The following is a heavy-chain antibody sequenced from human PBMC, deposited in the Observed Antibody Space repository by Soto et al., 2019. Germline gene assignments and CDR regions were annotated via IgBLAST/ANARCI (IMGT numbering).Heavy chain of an antibody. Sequence: SETLSLTCTVSGGSISSGDYYWSWIRQPPGKGLEWIGYIYYSGSTYYNPSLKSRVTISVDTSKNQFSLKLSSVTAADTAVYYCARGKYYYDSSGYLGLHFDYWGQGTLVTVSS. CDR3: ARGKYYYDSSGYLGLHFDY. V-gene: IGHV4-30-4*01. J-gene: IGHJ4*02. CDR2: IYYSGST. D-gene: IGHD3-22*01. CDR1: GGSISSGDYY.